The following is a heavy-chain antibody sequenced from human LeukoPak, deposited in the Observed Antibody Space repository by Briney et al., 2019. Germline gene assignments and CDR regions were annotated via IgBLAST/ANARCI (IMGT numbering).Heavy chain of an antibody. J-gene: IGHJ4*02. Sequence: GGSLRLSCAASGFTFSSSAMSWVRQAPGKALGWVSAISASGGSTDYADSVKGRFTISRDNSKNTLYLQMNRLRAEDTAEYYCAKGSGTFDYWGQGTLVTVSS. CDR3: AKGSGTFDY. CDR1: GFTFSSSA. V-gene: IGHV3-23*01. CDR2: ISASGGST.